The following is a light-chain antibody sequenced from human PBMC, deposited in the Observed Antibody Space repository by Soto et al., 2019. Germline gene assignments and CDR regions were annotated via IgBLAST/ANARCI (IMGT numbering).Light chain of an antibody. CDR1: QSIRSN. Sequence: EIVMTQSPDTLSVSPGEGATLSCRVSQSIRSNLAWYQQRPGQAPRLLMYGASTRATGIPDRFSGSGSGTDFTLTINRVAPEDFAVYYCQQYVSLPITFGQGTRLEIK. V-gene: IGKV3-20*01. CDR3: QQYVSLPIT. J-gene: IGKJ5*01. CDR2: GAS.